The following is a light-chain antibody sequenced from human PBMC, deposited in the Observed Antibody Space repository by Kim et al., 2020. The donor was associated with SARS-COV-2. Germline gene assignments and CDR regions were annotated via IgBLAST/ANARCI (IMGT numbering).Light chain of an antibody. CDR1: NIGTKR. J-gene: IGLJ2*01. CDR3: QVWDSSSDHPGV. V-gene: IGLV3-21*04. CDR2: YDS. Sequence: PGKKARLPCGRNNIGTKRGQEYQTTPGKATVLVIYYDSDRPSGIPERFSGSNSGNTATLTISRVEAGDEADYYCQVWDSSSDHPGVFGGGTQLTVL.